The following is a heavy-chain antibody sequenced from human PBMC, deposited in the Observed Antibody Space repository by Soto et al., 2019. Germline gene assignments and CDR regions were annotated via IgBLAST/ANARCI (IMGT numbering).Heavy chain of an antibody. CDR1: GFIFSDFY. Sequence: QLVESGGGLVKPGGSLRLSCEASGFIFSDFYMAWIRQSPGEGLEWVSYISSDGASTYADSVKGRFTISRDNAKNSLYLQMNSLSVEDTSVYYCVLDRDRRWFDPWGQGNLVTVSS. CDR2: ISSDGAST. J-gene: IGHJ5*02. V-gene: IGHV3-11*01. CDR3: VLDRDRRWFDP. D-gene: IGHD1-26*01.